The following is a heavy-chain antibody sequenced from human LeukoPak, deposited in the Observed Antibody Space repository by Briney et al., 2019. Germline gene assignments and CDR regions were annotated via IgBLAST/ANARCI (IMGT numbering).Heavy chain of an antibody. CDR2: INWDDQK. CDR3: AHRRDSSGYQYRYWFAP. J-gene: IGHJ5*02. D-gene: IGHD3-22*01. Sequence: VSGPTLVNPTQTLTLTCTFPGFSLTTSGVGVGWIRQPPGKALEWLALINWDDQKVYSPSLQSRLSITKDTSKNQVVLTMTNVDPVDTATYYCAHRRDSSGYQYRYWFAPWGQGTLVTVSS. CDR1: GFSLTTSGVG. V-gene: IGHV2-5*02.